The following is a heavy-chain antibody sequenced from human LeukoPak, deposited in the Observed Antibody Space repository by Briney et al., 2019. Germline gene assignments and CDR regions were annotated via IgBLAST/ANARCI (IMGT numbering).Heavy chain of an antibody. V-gene: IGHV1-2*02. CDR3: ARDSGDAGFWSGSYFDY. J-gene: IGHJ4*02. D-gene: IGHD3-3*01. CDR2: INPNSGGT. CDR1: GYTFTGYY. Sequence: ASVKVSCKASGYTFTGYYMHWVRQAPGQGLEWMGWINPNSGGTNYAQKFQGRVTMTSDTSNSTAYMELSRLRSGDTAVYYCARDSGDAGFWSGSYFDYWGQGTLVTVSS.